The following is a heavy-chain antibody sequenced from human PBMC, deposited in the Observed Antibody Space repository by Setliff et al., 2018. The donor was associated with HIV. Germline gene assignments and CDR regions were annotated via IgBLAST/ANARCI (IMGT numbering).Heavy chain of an antibody. J-gene: IGHJ3*02. CDR2: IYHTGRT. CDR3: AKVLGVIMAFDI. Sequence: SETLSLTCSLSGGSITTYYWSWLRQTPGRGLEWLGYIYHTGRTVYNPSLGSRVTISMDTSRNQFSLNLRSATAADTGVYYCAKVLGVIMAFDIWGHGAPGTVS. V-gene: IGHV4-59*01. CDR1: GGSITTYY.